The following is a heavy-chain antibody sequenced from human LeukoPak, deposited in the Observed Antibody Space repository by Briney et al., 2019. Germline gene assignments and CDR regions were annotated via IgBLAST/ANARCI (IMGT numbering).Heavy chain of an antibody. CDR3: ARQRDLQQLAPFDY. Sequence: GSLRLSCAASGFTFSSYAMTWVRQPPGKGLEWIGYIYRTGSTNYNPSLKSRVTISADTSKSQFSLSLSSVTAADTAVYYCARQRDLQQLAPFDYWGQGTLVTVSS. V-gene: IGHV4-59*08. D-gene: IGHD6-13*01. J-gene: IGHJ4*02. CDR2: IYRTGST. CDR1: GFTFSSYA.